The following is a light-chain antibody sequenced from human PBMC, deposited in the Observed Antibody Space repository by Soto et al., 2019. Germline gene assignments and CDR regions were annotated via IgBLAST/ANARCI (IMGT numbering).Light chain of an antibody. V-gene: IGKV3-15*01. CDR2: GAY. CDR3: QQRSNWPQIT. Sequence: EIVMTQSPASLSVSPGERSTLSCRASQSVGIKLAWYQQKPGQAPRLLMYGAYTRATGVPARFSGSGSGTEFTLSISSLQSEDFAVYYCQQRSNWPQITFGQGTRLEIK. J-gene: IGKJ5*01. CDR1: QSVGIK.